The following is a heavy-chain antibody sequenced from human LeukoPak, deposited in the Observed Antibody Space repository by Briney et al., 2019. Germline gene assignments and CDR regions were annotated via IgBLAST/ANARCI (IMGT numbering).Heavy chain of an antibody. V-gene: IGHV3-21*01. Sequence: KPGGSLRLSCAASGFTFSSYSMNWVRQAPGKGLEWVSSISSSSSYIYYADSVKGRFTISRDNAKNSLYLQMNSLRAEDTAVYYCARDSKWEPLGDYWGQGTLVTVSS. CDR3: ARDSKWEPLGDY. J-gene: IGHJ4*02. CDR1: GFTFSSYS. CDR2: ISSSSSYI. D-gene: IGHD1-26*01.